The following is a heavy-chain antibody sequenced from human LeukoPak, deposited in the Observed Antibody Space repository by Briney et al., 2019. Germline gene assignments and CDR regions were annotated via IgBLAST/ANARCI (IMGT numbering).Heavy chain of an antibody. Sequence: GGSLRLSCAASGFTFSSYGMHWVRQAPGKGLEWVAFIRYDGSNKYYADSVKGRFTISRDNSKNTLYLQMNSLRAEDTAVYYCAKVKSTSPTMYYFDYWRQGTLVTVSS. CDR2: IRYDGSNK. CDR3: AKVKSTSPTMYYFDY. V-gene: IGHV3-30*02. D-gene: IGHD2-2*01. J-gene: IGHJ4*02. CDR1: GFTFSSYG.